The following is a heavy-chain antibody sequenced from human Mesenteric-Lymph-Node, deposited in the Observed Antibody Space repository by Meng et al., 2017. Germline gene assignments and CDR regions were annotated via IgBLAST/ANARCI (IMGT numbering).Heavy chain of an antibody. CDR3: ASQRQDYYDSSGYYPLGY. CDR1: GYTFTSYG. D-gene: IGHD3-22*01. CDR2: ISAYNGNT. Sequence: QVQLWRSGAEVKKPGAPVKVSCKASGYTFTSYGISWVRQAPGQGLEWMGWISAYNGNTNYAQKLQGRVTMTTDTSTSTAYMELRSLRSDDTAVYYCASQRQDYYDSSGYYPLGYWGQGTLVTVSS. J-gene: IGHJ4*02. V-gene: IGHV1-18*01.